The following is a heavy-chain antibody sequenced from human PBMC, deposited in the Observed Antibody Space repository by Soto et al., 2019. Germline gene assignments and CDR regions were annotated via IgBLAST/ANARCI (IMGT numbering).Heavy chain of an antibody. CDR3: IKMGRGYFNL. V-gene: IGHV3-15*04. Sequence: ESGGGLVKPGGAPRISWVALGFTPSYPLKTLVPPAPGEGLEWVGRIASKPDGGSTDFAASVRARFTISRDDSGDTLFLQMNSLKTDDTAVYYCIKMGRGYFNLWGQGTLVTVSS. J-gene: IGHJ4*02. CDR2: IASKPDGGST. CDR1: GFTPSYPL. D-gene: IGHD3-10*01.